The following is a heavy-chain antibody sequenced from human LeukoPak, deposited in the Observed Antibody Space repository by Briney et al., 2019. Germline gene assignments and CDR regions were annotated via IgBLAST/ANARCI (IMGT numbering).Heavy chain of an antibody. J-gene: IGHJ4*02. CDR2: ISAYNGNT. CDR3: ARDPGGGSSDY. V-gene: IGHV1-18*01. Sequence: ASVKVSCKASGYTFTSYGISWVRQAPGQGLEWMGWISAYNGNTNYAQKLQGRVTITTDSSTSTTYMKLRGLGVDDSAVDYCARDPGGGSSDYWGQGTLVTVSS. D-gene: IGHD1-26*01. CDR1: GYTFTSYG.